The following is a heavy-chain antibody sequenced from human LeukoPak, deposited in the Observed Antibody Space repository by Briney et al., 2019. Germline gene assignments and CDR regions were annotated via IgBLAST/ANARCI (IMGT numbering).Heavy chain of an antibody. V-gene: IGHV4-30-2*01. Sequence: SETLSLTCAVSGGSISSGGYSWSWIRQPPGKGLEWIGYIYHSGSTYYNPSLKSRVTISVDRSKNQFSLKLSSVTAADTAVYYCARAYYDSSGYYSGIDYWGQGTQVTVSS. CDR3: ARAYYDSSGYYSGIDY. CDR2: IYHSGST. CDR1: GGSISSGGYS. J-gene: IGHJ4*02. D-gene: IGHD3-22*01.